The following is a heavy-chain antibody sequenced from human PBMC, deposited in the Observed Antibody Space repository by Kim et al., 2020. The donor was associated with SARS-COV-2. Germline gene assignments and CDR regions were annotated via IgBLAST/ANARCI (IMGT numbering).Heavy chain of an antibody. D-gene: IGHD3-22*01. CDR1: GYSFTSYW. CDR2: IYPGDSDT. CDR3: ARGFGGYYDSSGYYGFYYYGMDV. Sequence: GESLKISCKGSGYSFTSYWIGWVRQMPGKGLEWMGIIYPGDSDTRYSPSFQGQVTISADKSISTAYLQWSSLKASDTAMYYCARGFGGYYDSSGYYGFYYYGMDVWGQGTTVTVSS. J-gene: IGHJ6*02. V-gene: IGHV5-51*01.